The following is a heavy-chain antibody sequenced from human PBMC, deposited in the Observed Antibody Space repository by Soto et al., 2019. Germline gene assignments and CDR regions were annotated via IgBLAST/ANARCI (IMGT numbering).Heavy chain of an antibody. D-gene: IGHD4-17*01. J-gene: IGHJ4*02. CDR1: GFTFSSYA. CDR2: ISGSGGST. V-gene: IGHV3-23*01. Sequence: GGSLRLSCAASGFTFSSYAMSWVRQAPGKGLEWVSAISGSGGSTYYADSVKGRFTISRDNSKNTLYLQMNSLRAEDTAVYYCAKVRVTTVTTNRPYFDYWGQGTLVTVSS. CDR3: AKVRVTTVTTNRPYFDY.